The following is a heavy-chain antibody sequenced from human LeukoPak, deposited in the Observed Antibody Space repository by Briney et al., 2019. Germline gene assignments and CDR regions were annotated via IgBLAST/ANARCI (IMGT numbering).Heavy chain of an antibody. J-gene: IGHJ4*02. CDR3: TRSTGDRSFFDY. D-gene: IGHD7-27*01. V-gene: IGHV3-74*01. CDR2: INSDGSSTRYADSVKGRIT. CDR1: GFTFSSYW. Sequence: GRSLRLSCAASGFTFSSYWMHWVRQAPGKGLVWVSRINSDGSSTRYADSVKGRITRYADSVKGRITISRDNAKNTLYLQMGSLRAEDTAVYYCTRSTGDRSFFDYWGQGTLVTVSS.